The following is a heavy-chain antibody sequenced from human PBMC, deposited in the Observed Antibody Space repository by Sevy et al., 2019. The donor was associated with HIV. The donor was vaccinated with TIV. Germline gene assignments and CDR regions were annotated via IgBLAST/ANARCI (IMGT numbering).Heavy chain of an antibody. J-gene: IGHJ4*02. CDR2: ISGSGGST. D-gene: IGHD3-22*01. CDR3: AKIIAVVEDSSGYLLPFDY. V-gene: IGHV3-23*01. Sequence: GGSLRLSCAASGFTFSSYAMSWVRQAPGKGLEWVSAISGSGGSTYYADSVKGRFTISRDNSKNTLYLQMNSLRAEDTAVYYCAKIIAVVEDSSGYLLPFDYWGQGTLVTVSS. CDR1: GFTFSSYA.